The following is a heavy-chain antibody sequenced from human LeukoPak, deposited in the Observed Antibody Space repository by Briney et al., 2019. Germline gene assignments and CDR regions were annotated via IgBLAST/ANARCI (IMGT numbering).Heavy chain of an antibody. V-gene: IGHV4-4*09. D-gene: IGHD5-12*01. CDR3: ARYSGYADY. Sequence: SETLSLTCTVSGGSISSYYWSWIRQPPGKGLEWIGYIYTSGSTNYNPSLKSRVTISVDTSKNQFSLKLSSVTAADTAVYYCARYSGYADYWGQGTLVTVSS. J-gene: IGHJ4*02. CDR2: IYTSGST. CDR1: GGSISSYY.